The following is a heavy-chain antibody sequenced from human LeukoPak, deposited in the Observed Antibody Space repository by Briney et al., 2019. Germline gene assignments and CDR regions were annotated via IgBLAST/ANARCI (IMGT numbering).Heavy chain of an antibody. J-gene: IGHJ6*02. CDR2: IRSKTNSWAT. V-gene: IGHV3-73*01. CDR3: TRLSALAAAGTTLYYYYGMDV. D-gene: IGHD6-13*01. Sequence: GGSLRLSCAASGFTVNNAWMNWVRQASGRGLEWVGRIRSKTNSWATAYAASVKGRFTISRDDSKNTAYLQMNSLKTEDTAVYYCTRLSALAAAGTTLYYYYGMDVWGQGTTVTVSS. CDR1: GFTVNNAW.